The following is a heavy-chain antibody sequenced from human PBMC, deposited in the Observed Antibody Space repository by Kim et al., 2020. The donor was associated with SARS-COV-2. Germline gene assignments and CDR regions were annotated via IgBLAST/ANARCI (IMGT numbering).Heavy chain of an antibody. CDR2: IYSGGTST. CDR3: ANHYDSTGYWKYFDY. Sequence: GGSLRLSCAASGFTFSSYAMHWVRQVPGKGLEWVSVIYSGGTSTYYADSVKGRFTISRDNSKNTLYLQLNSLRAEDTAVYYCANHYDSTGYWKYFDYWGQGTLVTVSS. CDR1: GFTFSSYA. V-gene: IGHV3-23*03. D-gene: IGHD3-22*01. J-gene: IGHJ4*02.